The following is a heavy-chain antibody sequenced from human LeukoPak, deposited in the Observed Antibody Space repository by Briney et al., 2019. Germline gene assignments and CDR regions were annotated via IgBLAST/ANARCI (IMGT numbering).Heavy chain of an antibody. V-gene: IGHV1-8*02. CDR3: AKVSNSWYNYFDF. CDR2: MNPNSGNT. D-gene: IGHD6-13*01. J-gene: IGHJ4*02. Sequence: ASVKVSCKASGYTSTSYYMHWVRQASGQGLEWVGWMNPNSGNTAYAQKFQGRLAMTRNTAISTAYMELSGLRSEDTAVYYCAKVSNSWYNYFDFWGQGALVTVSS. CDR1: GYTSTSYY.